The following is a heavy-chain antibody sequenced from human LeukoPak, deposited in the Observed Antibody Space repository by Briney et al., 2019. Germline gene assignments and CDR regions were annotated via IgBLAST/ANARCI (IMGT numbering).Heavy chain of an antibody. D-gene: IGHD1-26*01. V-gene: IGHV4-39*01. CDR2: IYYSGST. Sequence: SETLSLTCTVSGGSISSYYWSWIRQPPGKGLEWIGSIYYSGSTYYNPSLKSRVTISVDTSKNQFSLKLSSVTAADTAVYYCARLELPTDAFDIWGQGTMVTVSS. J-gene: IGHJ3*02. CDR3: ARLELPTDAFDI. CDR1: GGSISSYY.